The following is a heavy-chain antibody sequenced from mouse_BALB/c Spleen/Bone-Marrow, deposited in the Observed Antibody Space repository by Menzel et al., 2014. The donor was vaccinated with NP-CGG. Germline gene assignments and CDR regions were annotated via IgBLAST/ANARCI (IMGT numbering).Heavy chain of an antibody. CDR1: GFTFSSFG. CDR2: ISSGSRTI. V-gene: IGHV5-17*02. J-gene: IGHJ3*01. Sequence: EVMLVESGGGLVQPGGSRKLSCAASGFTFSSFGMHWIRQAPEKGLEWVAYISSGSRTIYYADTVRGRFTISRDNPKNTLCLQMSSLRSEETAMYYCSRNYEFWFGDWGQGTLVTVSA. D-gene: IGHD2-4*01. CDR3: SRNYEFWFGD.